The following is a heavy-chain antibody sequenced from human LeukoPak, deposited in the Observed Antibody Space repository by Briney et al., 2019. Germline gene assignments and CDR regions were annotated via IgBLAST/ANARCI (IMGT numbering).Heavy chain of an antibody. D-gene: IGHD4-17*01. Sequence: PGGSLRLSCTTSGFTFGDYAMSWFRQAPGKGLEWVGFIRSKIYGGAIEYAASVKGRFTISRDDSKSIAYLQMNSLRTEDTGLYYCARDQLGGDPDDYYYYYMDVWGKGTTLTVSS. CDR3: ARDQLGGDPDDYYYYYMDV. V-gene: IGHV3-49*03. CDR1: GFTFGDYA. J-gene: IGHJ6*03. CDR2: IRSKIYGGAI.